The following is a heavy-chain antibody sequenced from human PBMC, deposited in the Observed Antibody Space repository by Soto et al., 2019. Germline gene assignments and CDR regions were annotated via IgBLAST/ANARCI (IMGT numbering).Heavy chain of an antibody. D-gene: IGHD3-3*01. V-gene: IGHV3-30-3*01. CDR1: GFTFSSYA. J-gene: IGHJ4*02. Sequence: QVQLVESGGGVVKPGRSLRLSCAASGFTFSSYAMHWVRQAPGKGLEWVAVISYDGSTKYHADSVKGRFTISRDNSKDTLYLQMNSLRAEDTAVYYCARDRSGRGDYWGQGTLVTVSS. CDR3: ARDRSGRGDY. CDR2: ISYDGSTK.